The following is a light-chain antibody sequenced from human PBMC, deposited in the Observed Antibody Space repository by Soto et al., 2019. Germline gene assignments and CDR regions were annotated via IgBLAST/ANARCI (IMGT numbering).Light chain of an antibody. V-gene: IGLV2-8*01. Sequence: QSALTQPPSASGSPGQSVTISCTGTSSDVGGYNYVSWYQQHPGKAPKVMIYDVNKRPSGVPDRFSGSKSGNTASLTVSGLQAEDECDYYCRSHAGGQNVVFGGGTKLTVL. J-gene: IGLJ2*01. CDR2: DVN. CDR3: RSHAGGQNVV. CDR1: SSDVGGYNY.